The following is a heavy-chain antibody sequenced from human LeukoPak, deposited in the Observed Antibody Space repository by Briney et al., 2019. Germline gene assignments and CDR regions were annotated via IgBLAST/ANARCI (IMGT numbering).Heavy chain of an antibody. CDR1: GGSISSSSYY. CDR3: ASPATYYYDSSGYYAFDY. Sequence: SETLSLTCTVSGGSISSSSYYWGWIRQPPGKGLEWIGSIYYSGSTYYNPSLKSRVTISVDTSKNQFSLKLSSVTAADTAVYYCASPATYYYDSSGYYAFDYWGQGTLVTVSS. V-gene: IGHV4-39*07. D-gene: IGHD3-22*01. J-gene: IGHJ4*02. CDR2: IYYSGST.